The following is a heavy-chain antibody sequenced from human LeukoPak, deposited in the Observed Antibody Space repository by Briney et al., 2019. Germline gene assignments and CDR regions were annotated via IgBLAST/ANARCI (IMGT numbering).Heavy chain of an antibody. Sequence: PGGSLRLSCAASGFTVSSNYMSWVRQAPGKGLEWVSAISGSGGSTYYADSVKGRFTISRDNSKNTLYLQMNSLRAEDTAVYYCAKGDYYDSSDLDYWGQGTLVTVSS. CDR3: AKGDYYDSSDLDY. D-gene: IGHD3-22*01. J-gene: IGHJ4*02. CDR2: ISGSGGST. V-gene: IGHV3-23*01. CDR1: GFTVSSNY.